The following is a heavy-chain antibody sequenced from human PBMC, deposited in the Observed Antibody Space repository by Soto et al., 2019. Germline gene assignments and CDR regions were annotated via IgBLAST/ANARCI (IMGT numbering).Heavy chain of an antibody. CDR1: GGSLGSSSYY. J-gene: IGHJ4*02. CDR2: IYYSGNT. D-gene: IGHD6-13*01. V-gene: IGHV4-39*01. Sequence: SETLSLTCTVSGGSLGSSSYYWAWFRHSPGKGLEWIGNIYYSGNTFYNPSLKSRVTISVDTSKNQFYLHLSSVTAADTAIFYCASIAAPGTTHFDFWGQGTLVTVSS. CDR3: ASIAAPGTTHFDF.